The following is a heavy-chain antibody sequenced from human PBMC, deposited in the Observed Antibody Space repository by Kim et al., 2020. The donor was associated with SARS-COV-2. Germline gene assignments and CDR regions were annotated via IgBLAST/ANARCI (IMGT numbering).Heavy chain of an antibody. CDR1: GFTFSDYY. Sequence: GGSLRLSCAASGFTFSDYYMSWIRQAPGKGLEWVSYISSSGSTIYYADSVKGRFTISRDNAKNSLYLQMNSLRAEDTAVYYCARDKVYYYDSSGYPRGYFDYWGQGTLVTVSS. J-gene: IGHJ4*02. CDR3: ARDKVYYYDSSGYPRGYFDY. CDR2: ISSSGSTI. V-gene: IGHV3-11*04. D-gene: IGHD3-22*01.